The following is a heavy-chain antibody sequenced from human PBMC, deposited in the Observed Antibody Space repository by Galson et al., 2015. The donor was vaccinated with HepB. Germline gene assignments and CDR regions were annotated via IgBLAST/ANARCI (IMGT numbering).Heavy chain of an antibody. D-gene: IGHD3-10*01. V-gene: IGHV6-1*01. J-gene: IGHJ4*02. CDR3: ARDPMVRGVISSYFDY. Sequence: CAISGDSVSSNSAAWNWIRQSPSRGLEWLGRTHYRSKWYNDYAVSVKSRITINPDTSKNQFSLQLNSVTPEDTAVYYCARDPMVRGVISSYFDYWGQGTLVTVSS. CDR1: GDSVSSNSAA. CDR2: THYRSKWYN.